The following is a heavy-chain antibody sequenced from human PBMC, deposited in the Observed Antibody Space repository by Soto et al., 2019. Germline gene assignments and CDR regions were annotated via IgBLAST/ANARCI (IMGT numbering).Heavy chain of an antibody. CDR2: ISSDGRNT. CDR1: GFTFSNYG. CDR3: AKDRVPIWLCVGIYED. J-gene: IGHJ4*02. Sequence: QVHLVESGGGVVQPGRSLRLSCAASGFTFSNYGMQWLRQAPGEGLQWVAAISSDGRNTDSLHSVKGRFTISRDNSKNTLYLQMNSLRPEDTAVYYCAKDRVPIWLCVGIYEDWGQGTIAIVSS. V-gene: IGHV3-30*18. D-gene: IGHD3-22*01.